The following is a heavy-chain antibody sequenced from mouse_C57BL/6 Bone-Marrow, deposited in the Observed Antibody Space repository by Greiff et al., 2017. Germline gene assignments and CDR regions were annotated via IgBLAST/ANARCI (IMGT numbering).Heavy chain of an antibody. J-gene: IGHJ3*01. D-gene: IGHD1-1*01. Sequence: QVQLQQPGAELVRPGSSVKLSCKASGYTFTSYWMHWVKQRPIQGLEWIGNIDPSDSETHYNQKFKDKATLTVDKSSSTAYMQLSSLTSEDSAVYYCARVDYYGSSLGFAYWGQGTLVTVSA. CDR1: GYTFTSYW. CDR2: IDPSDSET. CDR3: ARVDYYGSSLGFAY. V-gene: IGHV1-52*01.